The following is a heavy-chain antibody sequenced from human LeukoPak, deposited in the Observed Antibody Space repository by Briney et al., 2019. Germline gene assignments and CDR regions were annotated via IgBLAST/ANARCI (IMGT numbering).Heavy chain of an antibody. CDR1: GVTFSSYG. J-gene: IGHJ4*02. Sequence: PGGSLRLSCVASGVTFSSYGMHWVRQAPGKGLEWVGYIRHDGTNQYNADSLKGRFTISRDNSQNTLYLQMNSLRAEDTAVYYCARDLMVVTAAYFDYWGQGTLVTVSS. CDR3: ARDLMVVTAAYFDY. D-gene: IGHD2-21*02. V-gene: IGHV3-30*02. CDR2: IRHDGTNQ.